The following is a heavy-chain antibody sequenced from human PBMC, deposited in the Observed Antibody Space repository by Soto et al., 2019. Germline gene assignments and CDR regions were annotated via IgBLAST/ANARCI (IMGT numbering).Heavy chain of an antibody. CDR1: GYTFTNYG. CDR2: ISTYNGNT. J-gene: IGHJ4*02. D-gene: IGHD3-22*01. Sequence: EASVKVSCKPSGYTFTNYGISWVRQAPGQGLEWMGWISTYNGNTNYAQKVQGRVTMTTDTSTSTAYMELRSLRSDDTAMYYCARGGVYNYDSSGLFYFDYWGQGTLVTVSS. V-gene: IGHV1-18*01. CDR3: ARGGVYNYDSSGLFYFDY.